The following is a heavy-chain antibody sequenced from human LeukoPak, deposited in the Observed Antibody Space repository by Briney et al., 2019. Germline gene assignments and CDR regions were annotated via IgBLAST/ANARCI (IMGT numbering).Heavy chain of an antibody. D-gene: IGHD1-14*01. CDR1: GFTFSSYS. J-gene: IGHJ6*02. CDR3: ARDGPSVAYHRFKYYYYGMDV. V-gene: IGHV3-21*01. CDR2: ISSSSSYI. Sequence: PGGSLRLSCAASGFTFSSYSMNWVRQAPGKGLEWVSSISSSSSYIYYADSVKGRFTISRDNAKNSLYLQMNSLRAEDTAVYYCARDGPSVAYHRFKYYYYGMDVWGQGTTVTVSS.